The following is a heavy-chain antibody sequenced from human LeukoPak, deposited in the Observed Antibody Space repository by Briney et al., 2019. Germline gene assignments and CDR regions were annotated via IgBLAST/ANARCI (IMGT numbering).Heavy chain of an antibody. CDR1: GFTLSNSW. D-gene: IGHD4-23*01. CDR2: TNGDGSDT. CDR3: ARGRPHGNDY. V-gene: IGHV3-74*01. Sequence: GGSLRLSCAASGFTLSNSWMHWVRQAPGKGLVWVSRTNGDGSDTSYADSVKGRFSISRDNAKNTLYLQMNSLRVEDTAVYYCARGRPHGNDYWGQGTLVTVSS. J-gene: IGHJ4*02.